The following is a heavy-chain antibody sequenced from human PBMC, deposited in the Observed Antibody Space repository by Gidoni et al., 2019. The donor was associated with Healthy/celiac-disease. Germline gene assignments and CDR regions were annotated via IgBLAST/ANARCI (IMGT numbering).Heavy chain of an antibody. J-gene: IGHJ5*02. CDR2: ISGSGGST. V-gene: IGHV3-23*01. D-gene: IGHD2-15*01. CDR1: GFTFRSCA. CDR3: PVVRNNWFDP. Sequence: EVQLLESGGGWVQPGGSLRLSCAASGFTFRSCAMSGVRQAPGKGLEWVSAISGSGGSTYYADSVKGRFTISRDNSKNTLYLQMNSLRAEDTAVYYCPVVRNNWFDPWGQGTLVTVSS.